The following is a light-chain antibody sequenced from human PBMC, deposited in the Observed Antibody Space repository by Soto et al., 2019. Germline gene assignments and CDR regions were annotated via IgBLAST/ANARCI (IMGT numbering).Light chain of an antibody. CDR2: AAS. CDR1: QRISSY. J-gene: IGKJ4*01. V-gene: IGKV1-39*01. CDR3: QQTYSIPLT. Sequence: DIQMTQSPPSLSPSVGDRVTITCRSSQRISSYLNWYQQKPGKAPKLLIYAASSLQSGVPSRFSGSGSGTVFTLTISSLQPEDFATYYCQQTYSIPLTFGGGTKVEIK.